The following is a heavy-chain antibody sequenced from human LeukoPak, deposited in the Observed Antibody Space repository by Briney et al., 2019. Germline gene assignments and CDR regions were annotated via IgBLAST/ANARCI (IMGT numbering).Heavy chain of an antibody. J-gene: IGHJ4*02. CDR2: FYYSGST. Sequence: SETLSLTCTVSGGSITSSNYYWGWIRQPPGKGLEWIGSFYYSGSTNYNPSLKSRVTISVDTSKNQFSLKLSSVTAADTAVYYCVYYYGSGSVEYWGQGTQVTVSS. D-gene: IGHD3-10*01. CDR1: GGSITSSNYY. CDR3: VYYYGSGSVEY. V-gene: IGHV4-39*01.